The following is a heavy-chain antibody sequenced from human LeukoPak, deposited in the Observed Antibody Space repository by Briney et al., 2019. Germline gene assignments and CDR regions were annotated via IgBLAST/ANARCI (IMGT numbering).Heavy chain of an antibody. CDR2: INLSGST. Sequence: PSETLSLTCGVSGGSFSGSYWGWIRQPPGKGLEWIGEINLSGSTNYNSSLTSRVTISLDTSKNQFSLNLRSVTTADTAVDSCARVSISLFGVVTAHFDCWGQGTLVAVSS. V-gene: IGHV4-34*01. D-gene: IGHD3-3*01. J-gene: IGHJ4*02. CDR3: ARVSISLFGVVTAHFDC. CDR1: GGSFSGSY.